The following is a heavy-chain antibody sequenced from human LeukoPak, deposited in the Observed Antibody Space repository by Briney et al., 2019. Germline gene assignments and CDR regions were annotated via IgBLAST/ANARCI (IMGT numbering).Heavy chain of an antibody. CDR1: GFTFSSYS. CDR2: ISSSSSYI. Sequence: PGGSLRLSCAASGFTFSSYSMNWVRQAPGKGLEWVSSISSSSSYIYYADSVKGRFTISRDNAKNSLYLQMSSLRAEDTAVYYCARAGWFGELLLTYYFDYWGQGTLVTVSS. D-gene: IGHD3-10*01. CDR3: ARAGWFGELLLTYYFDY. V-gene: IGHV3-21*01. J-gene: IGHJ4*02.